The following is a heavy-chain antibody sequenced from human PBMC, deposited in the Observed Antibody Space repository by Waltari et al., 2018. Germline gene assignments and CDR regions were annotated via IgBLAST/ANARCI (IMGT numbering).Heavy chain of an antibody. CDR3: ARHPRSGGSSQGYYYYGIDV. CDR1: GYSFTSYW. Sequence: EVQLVQSGAEVKKPGESLKISCKGSGYSFTSYWIGWVRQMPGKGLEWMGIIYPGDSDTRYSPSFQGQVTISADKSISTAYLQWSSLKASDTAMYYCARHPRSGGSSQGYYYYGIDVWGQGTTVTVSS. V-gene: IGHV5-51*01. CDR2: IYPGDSDT. J-gene: IGHJ6*02. D-gene: IGHD2-15*01.